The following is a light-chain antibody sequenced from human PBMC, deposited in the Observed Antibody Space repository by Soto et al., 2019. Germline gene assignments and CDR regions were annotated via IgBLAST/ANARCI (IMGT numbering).Light chain of an antibody. V-gene: IGKV1-39*01. J-gene: IGKJ3*01. CDR3: QQSFSTLMT. CDR1: QSISSY. Sequence: DIQMTQSPSSLSASEGVRVIITCPASQSISSYLNWYQHKPGKAPNLLIYAASSVQSGVSSRFSGRGSGTDFTLTISSLQPEDYAAYDCQQSFSTLMTFGPGTKVDIK. CDR2: AAS.